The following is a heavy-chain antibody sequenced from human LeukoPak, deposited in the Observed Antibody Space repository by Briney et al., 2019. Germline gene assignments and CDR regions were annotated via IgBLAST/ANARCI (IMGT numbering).Heavy chain of an antibody. CDR1: GFTFKIYG. D-gene: IGHD3-22*01. CDR2: ISVSGGTT. CDR3: AKDGSSGYYLTGNWFDP. V-gene: IGHV3-23*01. Sequence: GGTLRLSCTTSGFTFKIYGMTWVRQAPGKGLEWVSSISVSGGTTYYADSVKGRFTISRDNSKNTLYLQMNSLRAEDTAVYYCAKDGSSGYYLTGNWFDPWGQGTLVTVSS. J-gene: IGHJ5*02.